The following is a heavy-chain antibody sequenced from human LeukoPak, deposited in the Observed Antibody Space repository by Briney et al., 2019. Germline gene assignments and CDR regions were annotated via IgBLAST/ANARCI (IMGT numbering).Heavy chain of an antibody. CDR1: GFTFSSYA. J-gene: IGHJ4*02. V-gene: IGHV3-30*04. CDR2: ISYDGSNK. D-gene: IGHD1-20*01. CDR3: ASWGITGTTSYFDY. Sequence: GGSLRLSCAASGFTFSSYAMHWVRQAPGKGLEWVAVISYDGSNKYYADSVKGRFTISRDNSKNTLYLQMNSLRAEDTAVYYCASWGITGTTSYFDYWGQGTLVTVSS.